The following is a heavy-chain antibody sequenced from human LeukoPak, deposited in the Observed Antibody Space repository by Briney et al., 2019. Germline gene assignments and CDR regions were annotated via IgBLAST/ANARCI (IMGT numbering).Heavy chain of an antibody. Sequence: SETLSLTCTVSGGSISSSSYYWGWIRQPPGKGLEWIGSIYYSGSTYYNPSLKSRVTISVDTSKNQFSLKLSSVTAADTAVYYCARGVGVVIESDYYYMDVWGKGTTVTVSS. CDR3: ARGVGVVIESDYYYMDV. V-gene: IGHV4-39*07. CDR1: GGSISSSSYY. D-gene: IGHD3-3*01. J-gene: IGHJ6*03. CDR2: IYYSGST.